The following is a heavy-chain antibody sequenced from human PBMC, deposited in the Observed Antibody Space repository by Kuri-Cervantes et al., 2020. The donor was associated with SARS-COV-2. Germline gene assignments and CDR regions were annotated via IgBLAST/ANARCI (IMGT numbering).Heavy chain of an antibody. CDR2: INHSGST. Sequence: ESLKISCAVYGGSFSGYYWSWIRQPPGKGLEWIGEINHSGSTNYNPSLKSRVTMSVDSSKNQFSLKLSSVTAADTAVYFCARGRGGIYSSGWSVDVWGQGTTVTVSS. V-gene: IGHV4-34*01. J-gene: IGHJ6*02. CDR1: GGSFSGYY. D-gene: IGHD6-19*01. CDR3: ARGRGGIYSSGWSVDV.